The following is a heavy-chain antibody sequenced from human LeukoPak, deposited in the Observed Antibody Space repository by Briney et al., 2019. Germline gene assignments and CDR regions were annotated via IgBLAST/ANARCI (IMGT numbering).Heavy chain of an antibody. J-gene: IGHJ5*02. CDR3: ARGRVVVVPAAINWFDP. CDR2: INHSGST. CDR1: GGSFSGYY. V-gene: IGHV4-34*01. Sequence: PSETLSLTCAVYGGSFSGYYWSWIRQPPGKGLEWLGEINHSGSTNYNPSLKSRVTISVDTSKNQFSLKLSSVTAADTAVYYCARGRVVVVPAAINWFDPWGQGTLVTVSS. D-gene: IGHD2-2*01.